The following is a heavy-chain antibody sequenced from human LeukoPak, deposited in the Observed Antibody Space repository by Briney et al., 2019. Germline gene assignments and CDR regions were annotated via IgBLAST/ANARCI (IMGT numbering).Heavy chain of an antibody. Sequence: PSETLSLTCAVYGGSFSGYYWSWIRQPPGKGLEWIGEINHSGSTNYNPSLKSRVTIPVDTSKNQFSLKLSSVTAADTAVYYCARGNTWFGYYFDYRGQGTLVSVSS. CDR1: GGSFSGYY. D-gene: IGHD3-10*01. V-gene: IGHV4-34*01. CDR3: ARGNTWFGYYFDY. J-gene: IGHJ4*02. CDR2: INHSGST.